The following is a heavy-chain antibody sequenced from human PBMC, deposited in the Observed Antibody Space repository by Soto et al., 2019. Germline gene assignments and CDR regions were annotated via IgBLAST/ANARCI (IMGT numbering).Heavy chain of an antibody. Sequence: GGSLRLSCAASGFTFSDHYMDWVRQAPGKGLEWVGRSRNRANGYTTEYAASVKGRFTISRDDSKNSLYLRMNSLKTEDAAVYYCARGGYSKFDYWGQGTLVTVSS. CDR2: SRNRANGYTT. CDR1: GFTFSDHY. V-gene: IGHV3-72*01. J-gene: IGHJ4*02. D-gene: IGHD4-4*01. CDR3: ARGGYSKFDY.